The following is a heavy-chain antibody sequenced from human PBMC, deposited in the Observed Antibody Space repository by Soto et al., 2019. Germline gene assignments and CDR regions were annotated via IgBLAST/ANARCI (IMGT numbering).Heavy chain of an antibody. Sequence: SETLSLTCAVYGGSFSGYYWSWIRQPPGKGLEWIGEINHSGSTNYNPSLKSRVTISVDTSKNQFSLKLSSVTAADTAVYYCARGSLYARLPRYFDYWGQGTLVTVSS. J-gene: IGHJ4*02. CDR3: ARGSLYARLPRYFDY. CDR2: INHSGST. V-gene: IGHV4-34*01. D-gene: IGHD6-6*01. CDR1: GGSFSGYY.